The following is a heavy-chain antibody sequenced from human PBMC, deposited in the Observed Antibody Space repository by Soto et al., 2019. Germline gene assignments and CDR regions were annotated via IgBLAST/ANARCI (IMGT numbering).Heavy chain of an antibody. J-gene: IGHJ6*04. Sequence: GGSLRLSCAASGFTFSSYSMNWVRQAPGKGLEWVSYISSSSSTIYYADSVKGRFTISRDNAKNSLYLQMNSLRAEDAAVYYCARDGVTIFGVGLDVWGKGTTVTVSS. CDR3: ARDGVTIFGVGLDV. D-gene: IGHD3-3*01. V-gene: IGHV3-48*04. CDR2: ISSSSSTI. CDR1: GFTFSSYS.